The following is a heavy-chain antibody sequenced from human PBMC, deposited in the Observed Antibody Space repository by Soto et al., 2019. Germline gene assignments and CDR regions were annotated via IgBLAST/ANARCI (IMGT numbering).Heavy chain of an antibody. CDR2: IYYSGNT. CDR1: GGSITTGGYY. V-gene: IGHV4-31*03. D-gene: IGHD6-19*01. Sequence: SETLSFTCSVSGGSITTGGYYWSWIRQHPGKGLEWIGYIYYSGNTYYNPSLKSRVTISLDTSKNQFSLKLSSVTAADTAVYYCARARDSSHYYIDNWGQGTLVTVSS. J-gene: IGHJ4*02. CDR3: ARARDSSHYYIDN.